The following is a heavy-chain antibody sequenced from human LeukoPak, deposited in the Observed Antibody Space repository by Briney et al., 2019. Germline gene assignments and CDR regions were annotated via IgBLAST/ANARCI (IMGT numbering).Heavy chain of an antibody. CDR3: ARVGVTTERLYFDY. CDR2: INHSGST. CDR1: GGSFSGYY. D-gene: IGHD4-17*01. V-gene: IGHV4-34*01. J-gene: IGHJ4*02. Sequence: SETLSLTCAVYGGSFSGYYWSWIRQPPGKGLEWIGEINHSGSTNYNPSLKSRVTISVDTSKNQFSLKLSSVTAADTAVYYCARVGVTTERLYFDYWGRGTLVTVSS.